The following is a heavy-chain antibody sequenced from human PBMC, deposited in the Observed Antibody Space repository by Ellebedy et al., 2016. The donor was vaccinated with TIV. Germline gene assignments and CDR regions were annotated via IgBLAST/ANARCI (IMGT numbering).Heavy chain of an antibody. J-gene: IGHJ6*02. D-gene: IGHD2-8*01. CDR2: IYFSGST. CDR1: GGSINGYY. CDR3: VRGLGYCTNGVCRMDV. V-gene: IGHV4-4*07. Sequence: MPSETLSLICTVSGGSINGYYWSWIRQPAGKGLEWIGRIYFSGSTNYNPSLKSRVTMSLDASKNQFSLNLTAVTAADTAVYYCVRGLGYCTNGVCRMDVWGQGTTVTVSS.